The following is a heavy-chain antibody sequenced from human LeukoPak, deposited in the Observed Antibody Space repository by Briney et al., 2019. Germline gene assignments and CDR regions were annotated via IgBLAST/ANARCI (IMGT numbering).Heavy chain of an antibody. V-gene: IGHV4-4*07. CDR2: IYTSGTT. Sequence: PSETLSLTCTVSGGPVTSYFWSWIRQPAREGLEWIGRIYTSGTTNHNPAIKRRVTMSVDTSKKQFSLKLSSVTAADTAVYYCARGPGYYYALDVWGQGTTVTVS. CDR1: GGPVTSYF. J-gene: IGHJ6*02. CDR3: ARGPGYYYALDV.